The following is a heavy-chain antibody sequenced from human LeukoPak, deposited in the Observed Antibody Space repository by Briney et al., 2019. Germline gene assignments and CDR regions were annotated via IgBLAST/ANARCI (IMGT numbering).Heavy chain of an antibody. CDR3: ARAWAAGSGSFYPFDY. V-gene: IGHV5-51*01. CDR1: GYPFSSYW. J-gene: IGHJ4*02. Sequence: GESLKISCKGSGYPFSSYWIGWVRQMPGKGLEWMGIIYPGDSDTRYSPSFQGQVTISADKSISTAYLQWNSLQASDTAMFYCARAWAAGSGSFYPFDYWGQGTLVTVSS. D-gene: IGHD3-10*01. CDR2: IYPGDSDT.